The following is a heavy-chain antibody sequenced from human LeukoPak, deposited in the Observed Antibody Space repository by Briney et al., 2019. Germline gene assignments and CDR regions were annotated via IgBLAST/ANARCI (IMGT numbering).Heavy chain of an antibody. CDR3: ARRGIAAAGYDY. Sequence: SETLSLTYTVSGGSISSYYWSWIRQPPGKGLEWIGYIYYSGSTNYNPSLKSRVTISVDTSKNQFSLKLSSVTAADTAVYYCARRGIAAAGYDYWGQGTLVTVSS. D-gene: IGHD6-13*01. CDR2: IYYSGST. V-gene: IGHV4-59*08. J-gene: IGHJ4*02. CDR1: GGSISSYY.